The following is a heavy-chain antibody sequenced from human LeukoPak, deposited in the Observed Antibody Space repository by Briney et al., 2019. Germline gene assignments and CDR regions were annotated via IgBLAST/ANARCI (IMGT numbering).Heavy chain of an antibody. V-gene: IGHV6-1*01. Sequence: SQTLSLTCAISGDSVSNNNAAWNWIRQSPSRGLEWLGRTYYRSKWYTDYAVSLSIRITINPDASKNQFSLQLPSVTPEDTAVYYCARESTLWFGVETLYYYYMDVWGKGTTVTISS. CDR3: ARESTLWFGVETLYYYYMDV. CDR2: TYYRSKWYT. J-gene: IGHJ6*03. D-gene: IGHD3-10*01. CDR1: GDSVSNNNAA.